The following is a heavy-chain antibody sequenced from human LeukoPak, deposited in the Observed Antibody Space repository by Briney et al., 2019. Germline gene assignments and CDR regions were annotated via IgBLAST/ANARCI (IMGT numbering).Heavy chain of an antibody. Sequence: PGRSLRLSCAASGFTFSSYSLNWVRQAPGKGLEWVSSISSSSSYIYYADSVKGRFTISRDNSKNTLYLQMNSLRAEDTAVYYCAKDPHYDILTGYCEFDYWGQGTLVTVSS. CDR1: GFTFSSYS. V-gene: IGHV3-21*04. CDR2: ISSSSSYI. D-gene: IGHD3-9*01. J-gene: IGHJ4*02. CDR3: AKDPHYDILTGYCEFDY.